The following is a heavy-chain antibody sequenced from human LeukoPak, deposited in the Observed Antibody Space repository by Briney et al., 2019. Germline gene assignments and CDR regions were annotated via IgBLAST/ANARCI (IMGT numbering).Heavy chain of an antibody. Sequence: PSETLSLTCTVPGGSISSYYWSWIRQPPGKGLEWIGYIYHSGSTYYNPSLKSRVTISVDRSKNQFSLKLSSVTAADTAVYYCARALEYYYMDVWGKGTTVTVSS. J-gene: IGHJ6*03. V-gene: IGHV4-59*12. CDR2: IYHSGST. CDR1: GGSISSYY. D-gene: IGHD3-3*02. CDR3: ARALEYYYMDV.